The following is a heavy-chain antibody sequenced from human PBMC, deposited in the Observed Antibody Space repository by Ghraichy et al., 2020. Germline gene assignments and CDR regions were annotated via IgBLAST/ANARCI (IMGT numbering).Heavy chain of an antibody. J-gene: IGHJ4*02. CDR1: GYTFISYL. V-gene: IGHV1-18*01. CDR3: ARVEGGSFVF. CDR2: ISPYNVNT. D-gene: IGHD2-15*01. Sequence: ASVKGSCTASGYTFISYLITWVRQAPGHVLEWMGWISPYNVNTKYAQKFQGRVTMTTDTSTSTAYMELGSLRSDDTAVYYCARVEGGSFVFWGQGTLVTVSS.